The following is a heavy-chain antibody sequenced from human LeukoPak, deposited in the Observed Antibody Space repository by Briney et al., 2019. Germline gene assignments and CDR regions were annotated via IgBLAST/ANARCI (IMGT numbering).Heavy chain of an antibody. CDR2: ISRRDDYT. D-gene: IGHD3-10*01. J-gene: IGHJ4*02. Sequence: GGSLNLSFPPFGSAFGTIPISWVGQPPGRGLEGVSVISRRDDYTYYADSVKGRFTISRDNSKNTLYLQMNTLRAEDTAVYYCANDYRSGSFHDFWGQGTLVTVSS. V-gene: IGHV3-23*01. CDR3: ANDYRSGSFHDF. CDR1: GSAFGTIP.